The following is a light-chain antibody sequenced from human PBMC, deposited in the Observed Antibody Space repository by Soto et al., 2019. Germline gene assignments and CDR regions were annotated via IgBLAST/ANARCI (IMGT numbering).Light chain of an antibody. Sequence: FLTQSPATLSLSPGERATLSCRASQSIHTSLAWYQQKSGQAPRLLIYDASKRATGIPARFSGSGSGTDFTLTISSLEPEDFAVYYCQHRNNWPITFGQGTRLEIK. CDR2: DAS. J-gene: IGKJ5*01. CDR1: QSIHTS. CDR3: QHRNNWPIT. V-gene: IGKV3-11*01.